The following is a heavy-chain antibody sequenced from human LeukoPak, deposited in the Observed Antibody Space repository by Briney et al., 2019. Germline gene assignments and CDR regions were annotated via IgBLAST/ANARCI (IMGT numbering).Heavy chain of an antibody. CDR2: INPNSGGT. Sequence: ASVKVSCKASGYTFTGYYMHWVRQAPGQGLEWMGWINPNSGGTNYAQKFQGRVTMTRDTSISTAYMELSRLRSDDTAVYYCARGLAARPFPFDYWGQGTLVTVSS. D-gene: IGHD6-6*01. J-gene: IGHJ4*02. V-gene: IGHV1-2*02. CDR1: GYTFTGYY. CDR3: ARGLAARPFPFDY.